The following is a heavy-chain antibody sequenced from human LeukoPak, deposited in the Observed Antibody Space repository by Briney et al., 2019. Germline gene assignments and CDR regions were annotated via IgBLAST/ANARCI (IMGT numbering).Heavy chain of an antibody. CDR2: ITPIFGTA. CDR3: ASEKYGLRGWFDP. Sequence: SVKVSCKASGGTFNRYAVTWVRQAPGQGLEWMGGITPIFGTANYAQKFQGRATITTDESTDTAYMELTSLTSEDTAVYYCASEKYGLRGWFDPWGQGTLVTVSP. J-gene: IGHJ5*02. V-gene: IGHV1-69*05. D-gene: IGHD4-17*01. CDR1: GGTFNRYA.